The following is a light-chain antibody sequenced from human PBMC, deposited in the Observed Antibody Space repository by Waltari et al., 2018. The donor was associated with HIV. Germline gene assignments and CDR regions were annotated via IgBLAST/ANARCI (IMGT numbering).Light chain of an antibody. J-gene: IGLJ3*02. V-gene: IGLV2-11*01. Sequence: QSALTQPRSVSGSPVQSVTISCTGTSSDVGGYNYVSWYPQHPGKAPKLMIYDISKRPSGVPDRFSGAKSDNTASLTISGLQAEDEAHYYCCSYAGSHWVFGGGTKLTVL. CDR3: CSYAGSHWV. CDR1: SSDVGGYNY. CDR2: DIS.